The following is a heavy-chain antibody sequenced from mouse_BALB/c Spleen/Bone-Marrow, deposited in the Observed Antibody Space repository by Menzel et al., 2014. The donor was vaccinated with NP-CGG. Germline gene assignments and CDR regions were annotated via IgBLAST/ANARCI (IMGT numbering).Heavy chain of an antibody. CDR3: AKYYYGNSLFAY. CDR1: GFNIKDTY. J-gene: IGHJ3*01. D-gene: IGHD1-1*01. Sequence: VQLKQSGAELVKPGASVKLSCTASGFNIKDTYMHWVKQRPEQGLEWIGRIDPANGNTKYDPKFQGKATIPADTSSNTAYLQLSSLTSEDTAVYYCAKYYYGNSLFAYWGQGTLVTVSA. V-gene: IGHV14-3*02. CDR2: IDPANGNT.